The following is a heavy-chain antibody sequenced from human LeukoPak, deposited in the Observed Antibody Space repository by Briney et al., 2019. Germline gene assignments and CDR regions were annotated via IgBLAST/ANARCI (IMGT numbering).Heavy chain of an antibody. CDR3: ARDELVVLAAI. Sequence: SVKVSCKASGGTFSSYAISWVRQAPGQGLEWMGRIIPIFGIANYAQKFQGRVTITADKSTSTAYMELSSLRSEDTAVYYCARDELVVLAAIWGQGTLVTVSS. V-gene: IGHV1-69*04. J-gene: IGHJ4*02. CDR1: GGTFSSYA. D-gene: IGHD2-2*01. CDR2: IIPIFGIA.